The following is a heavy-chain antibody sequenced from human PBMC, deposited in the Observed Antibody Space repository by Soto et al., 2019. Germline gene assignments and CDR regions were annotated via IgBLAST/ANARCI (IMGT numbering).Heavy chain of an antibody. V-gene: IGHV1-69*13. CDR1: GGTFSSYA. CDR2: IIPIFGTA. Sequence: SVKVSCKASGGTFSSYAISWVRQAPGQGLEWMGGIIPIFGTANYAQKFQGRVTITADESTSTAYMELSSLRSEDTAVYYCATPGSGSPDAFDIWGQGTMVTVSS. J-gene: IGHJ3*02. CDR3: ATPGSGSPDAFDI. D-gene: IGHD1-26*01.